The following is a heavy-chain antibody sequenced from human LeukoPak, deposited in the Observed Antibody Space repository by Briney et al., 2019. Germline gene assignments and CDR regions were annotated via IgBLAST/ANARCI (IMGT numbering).Heavy chain of an antibody. J-gene: IGHJ5*02. CDR2: ISAYNGNT. CDR3: ARGDQYYYGSGKNWFDP. CDR1: GYTFTSYG. D-gene: IGHD3-10*01. V-gene: IGHV1-18*01. Sequence: GASVKVSCKASGYTFTSYGISWVRQAPGQGLEWMGWISAYNGNTNYAQKLQGRVTMTTDTSTSTAYMELRSLRSDDTAVYYCARGDQYYYGSGKNWFDPWAREPWSPSPQ.